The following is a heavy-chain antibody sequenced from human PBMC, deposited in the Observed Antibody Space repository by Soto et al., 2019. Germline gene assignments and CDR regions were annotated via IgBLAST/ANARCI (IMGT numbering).Heavy chain of an antibody. CDR2: IISIFGTT. J-gene: IGHJ4*02. CDR1: GGTFSSYA. CDR3: ARSSTALPSPYSSSWYDY. V-gene: IGHV1-69*13. Sequence: SVKVSCKASGGTFSSYAISWVRQAPGQGLEWMGGIISIFGTTNYAQNFQGRVTITADESTTTGFMELAGLGSDDTAVYYCARSSTALPSPYSSSWYDYWGQGTQVTVS. D-gene: IGHD6-13*01.